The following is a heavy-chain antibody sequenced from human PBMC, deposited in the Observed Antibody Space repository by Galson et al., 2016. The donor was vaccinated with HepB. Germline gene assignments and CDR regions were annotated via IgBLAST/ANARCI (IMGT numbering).Heavy chain of an antibody. D-gene: IGHD6-19*01. V-gene: IGHV3-7*03. CDR1: GLAFSGYW. CDR2: IKQDGSEK. J-gene: IGHJ4*02. Sequence: SLRLSCAASGLAFSGYWMSWVRQAPGKGLEWVANIKQDGSEKYYVDSVKGRFTISRHNAKNSLYLQMNSLRADDTAVYYCARLVEVARFDHWGQGTLVTVSS. CDR3: ARLVEVARFDH.